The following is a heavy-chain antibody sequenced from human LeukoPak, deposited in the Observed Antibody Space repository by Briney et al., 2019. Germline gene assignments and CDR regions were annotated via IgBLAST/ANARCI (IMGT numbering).Heavy chain of an antibody. CDR1: GFTFSSYA. J-gene: IGHJ6*03. D-gene: IGHD2-15*01. V-gene: IGHV3-48*01. Sequence: GGSLRLTCAASGFTFSSYAMHWVRQAPGKGLEWVSYISSSSSTIYYADSVKGRFTISRDNAKNSLYLQMNSLRAEDTAVYYCARGYCSGGSCYYWGRDYYYYMDVWGKGTTVTVSS. CDR3: ARGYCSGGSCYYWGRDYYYYMDV. CDR2: ISSSSSTI.